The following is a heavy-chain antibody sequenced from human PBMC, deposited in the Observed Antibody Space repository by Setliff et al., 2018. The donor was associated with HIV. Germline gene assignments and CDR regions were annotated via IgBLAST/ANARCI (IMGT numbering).Heavy chain of an antibody. J-gene: IGHJ4*02. CDR1: GFTFSYYT. CDR3: APWRGIFETSGYYRY. CDR2: ISYDGNSQ. Sequence: PGGSLRLSCAASGFTFSYYTMHWIRQTPDNGLEWVAVISYDGNSQYYADSVKGRFTLSRDNFRNTLYLQMNSLRPEDTAVYYCAPWRGIFETSGYYRYWGQGTLVTVSS. D-gene: IGHD3-3*01. V-gene: IGHV3-30*04.